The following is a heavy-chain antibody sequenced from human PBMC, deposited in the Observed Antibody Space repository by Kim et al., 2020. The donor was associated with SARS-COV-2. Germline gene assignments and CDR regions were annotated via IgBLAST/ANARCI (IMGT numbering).Heavy chain of an antibody. J-gene: IGHJ4*02. D-gene: IGHD5-12*01. Sequence: TYSSPSLKSRVTISGDTSKNQFSLKLSPVTAADTAVYYCARLAPGATVDYWGQGTLVTVSS. CDR2: T. V-gene: IGHV4-39*01. CDR3: ARLAPGATVDY.